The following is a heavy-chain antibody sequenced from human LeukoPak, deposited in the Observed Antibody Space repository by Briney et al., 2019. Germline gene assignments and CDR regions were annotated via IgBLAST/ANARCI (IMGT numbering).Heavy chain of an antibody. Sequence: GGSLRLSRAASGFTFSSYSMNWVRQAPGKRLEWVSSISSSSSYIYYADSVKGRFTISRDNAKNSLYLQMNSLRAEDTAVYYCARPSVSQDYFDYWGQGTLVTVSS. CDR2: ISSSSSYI. CDR1: GFTFSSYS. V-gene: IGHV3-21*01. J-gene: IGHJ4*02. CDR3: ARPSVSQDYFDY.